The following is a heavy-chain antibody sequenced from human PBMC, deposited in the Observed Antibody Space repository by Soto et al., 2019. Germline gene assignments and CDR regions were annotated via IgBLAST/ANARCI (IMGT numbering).Heavy chain of an antibody. V-gene: IGHV4-39*01. Sequence: SETCLTCTVSGGSISSSSYYWGWIRQPPGKGLEWIGSIYYSGSTYYNPSLKSRVTISVDTSKNQFSLKLSSVAAADTAVYYCARHTPAISISDHWGQGTLVTVSS. D-gene: IGHD2-15*01. CDR1: GGSISSSSYY. CDR2: IYYSGST. CDR3: ARHTPAISISDH. J-gene: IGHJ4*02.